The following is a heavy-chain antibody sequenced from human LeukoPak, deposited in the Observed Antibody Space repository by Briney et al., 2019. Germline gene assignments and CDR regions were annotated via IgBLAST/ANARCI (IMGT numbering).Heavy chain of an antibody. V-gene: IGHV3-30*02. J-gene: IGHJ5*02. D-gene: IGHD5-18*01. CDR3: AKDKSRWIQRGWFDP. CDR2: IRYDGSNK. CDR1: GFTFSSSS. Sequence: GGSLRLSCAASGFTFSSSSMNWVRQAPGKGLEWVAFIRYDGSNKYYADSVKGRFTISRDNSKNTLYLQMNSLRAEDTAVYYCAKDKSRWIQRGWFDPWGQGTLVTVSS.